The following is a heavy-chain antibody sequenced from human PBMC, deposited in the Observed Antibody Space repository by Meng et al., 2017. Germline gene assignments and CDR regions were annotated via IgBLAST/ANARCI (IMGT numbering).Heavy chain of an antibody. CDR2: IYYSGST. Sequence: SETLSLTCTVSGGSISSYYWSWIRQPPGKGLEWIGYIYYSGSTNYNPSLKSRVTISVDTSKNQFSLKLSSVTAAGTAVYYCARITLTGYYNYYGMDVWGQGTMVTVSS. D-gene: IGHD3-9*01. CDR3: ARITLTGYYNYYGMDV. J-gene: IGHJ6*02. CDR1: GGSISSYY. V-gene: IGHV4-59*01.